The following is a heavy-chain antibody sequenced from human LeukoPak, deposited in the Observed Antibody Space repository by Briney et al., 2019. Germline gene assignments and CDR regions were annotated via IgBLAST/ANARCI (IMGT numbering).Heavy chain of an antibody. CDR3: AKVYSTRWQFSFDY. J-gene: IGHJ4*02. Sequence: GGSLRLSCAASGFTFSSYAMSWVRQAPGKGLEWVSAISSSGSSTNYTDSVKGRFTISTDTPKNTLFMQMNSLRGEETDVYFCAKVYSTRWQFSFDYWGQGTLVTVSS. D-gene: IGHD6-13*01. CDR2: ISSSGSST. V-gene: IGHV3-23*01. CDR1: GFTFSSYA.